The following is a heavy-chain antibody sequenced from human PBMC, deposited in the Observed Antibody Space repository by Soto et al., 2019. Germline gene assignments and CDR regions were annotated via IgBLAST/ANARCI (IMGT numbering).Heavy chain of an antibody. CDR3: APDTVGYSNRWYGRDSDY. CDR2: MIPIFGTA. CDR1: GGCFSSYG. D-gene: IGHD6-13*01. Sequence: GASVKVSCKGCGGCFSSYGISRVRQAPGQGLEWMGGMIPIFGTANNAQKFQGRVTITADESXSTAYMELSSLRSEDTAVYYCAPDTVGYSNRWYGRDSDYWG. J-gene: IGHJ4*01. V-gene: IGHV1-69*13.